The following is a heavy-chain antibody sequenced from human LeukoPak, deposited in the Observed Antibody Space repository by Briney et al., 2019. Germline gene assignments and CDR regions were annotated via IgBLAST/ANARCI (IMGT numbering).Heavy chain of an antibody. D-gene: IGHD3-10*01. V-gene: IGHV1-2*02. CDR1: GYTFTGHY. Sequence: GASVKVSCKASGYTFTGHYIHWVRQAPGQGLEWMGWIHPNTGGTKYAQKFQGRVTMTRDTSISTAYMELSRLRSDDTAVYYCARDAGNRLQRLYMDVWGKGTTVTVSS. CDR3: ARDAGNRLQRLYMDV. CDR2: IHPNTGGT. J-gene: IGHJ6*03.